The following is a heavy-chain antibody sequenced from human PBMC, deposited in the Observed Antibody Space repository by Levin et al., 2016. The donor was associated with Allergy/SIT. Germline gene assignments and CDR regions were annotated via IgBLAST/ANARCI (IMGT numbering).Heavy chain of an antibody. CDR3: ARRIHCSSTSCSDWFDP. Sequence: SETLSLTCTVSGGSISSGGYYWSWIRQHPGKGLEWIGYIYYSGSTYYNPSLKSRVTISVDTSKNQFSLKLSSVTAADTAVYYCARRIHCSSTSCSDWFDPWGQGTLVTVSS. V-gene: IGHV4-31*03. J-gene: IGHJ5*02. D-gene: IGHD2-2*01. CDR1: GGSISSGGYY. CDR2: IYYSGST.